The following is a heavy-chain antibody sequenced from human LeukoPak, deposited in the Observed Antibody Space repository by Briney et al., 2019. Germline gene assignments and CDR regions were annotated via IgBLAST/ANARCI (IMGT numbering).Heavy chain of an antibody. V-gene: IGHV4-30-2*01. D-gene: IGHD2-2*01. Sequence: SQTLSLTCAVSGGSISSGGYSWSWIRQPPGKGLEWSGYIYHSGSTYYNPSLKSRVTISVDRSKNQFSLKLSSVTAADTAVYYCASSQYQLFLDWGQGTLVTVSS. CDR2: IYHSGST. CDR3: ASSQYQLFLD. CDR1: GGSISSGGYS. J-gene: IGHJ4*02.